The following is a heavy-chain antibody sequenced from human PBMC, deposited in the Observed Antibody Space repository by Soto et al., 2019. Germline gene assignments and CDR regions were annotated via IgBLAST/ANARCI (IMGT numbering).Heavy chain of an antibody. D-gene: IGHD1-1*01. V-gene: IGHV1-46*01. CDR2: VDPSAGST. Sequence: ASVKVSCKASGYTLTSFYMHWMRQAPGQGLEWMGVVDPSAGSTTYAQKFKGRVRMTRDTFTSTVFMELSSLRSEDTAVYYCARSPRPTGTTLYYFDSWGQRTLVTVSS. CDR1: GYTLTSFY. CDR3: ARSPRPTGTTLYYFDS. J-gene: IGHJ4*02.